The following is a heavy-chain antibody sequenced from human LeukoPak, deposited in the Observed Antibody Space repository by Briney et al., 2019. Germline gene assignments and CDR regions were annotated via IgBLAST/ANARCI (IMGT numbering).Heavy chain of an antibody. V-gene: IGHV4-61*02. CDR3: ATTTVVTRDFDY. CDR1: GGSISSGSYY. J-gene: IGHJ4*02. D-gene: IGHD4-23*01. CDR2: IYTSGST. Sequence: PSETLSLTCTVSGGSISSGSYYWRWIRQPAGKGLEWIGRIYTSGSTNYNPSLKSRVTISVDTSKNQFSLKLTSVTAADTAVYYCATTTVVTRDFDYWGQGTLVTVSS.